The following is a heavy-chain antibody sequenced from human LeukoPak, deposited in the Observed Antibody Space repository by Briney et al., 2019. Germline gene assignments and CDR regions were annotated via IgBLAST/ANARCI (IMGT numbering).Heavy chain of an antibody. Sequence: ASVKVSCKVSGYTLTELSMHWVRQAPGKGLEWMGGFDPEDGETIYAQKFRGRVTMTRNTSISTAYMELSSLRSEDTAVYYCARGRADSSSWPYFDYWGQGTLVTVSS. D-gene: IGHD6-13*01. CDR2: FDPEDGET. CDR1: GYTLTELS. CDR3: ARGRADSSSWPYFDY. J-gene: IGHJ4*02. V-gene: IGHV1-24*01.